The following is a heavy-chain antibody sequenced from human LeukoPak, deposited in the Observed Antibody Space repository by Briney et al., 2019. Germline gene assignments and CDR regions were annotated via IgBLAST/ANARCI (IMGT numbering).Heavy chain of an antibody. V-gene: IGHV4-39*01. CDR2: IFYTAST. CDR3: ARGRGNYYYYGMDV. J-gene: IGHJ6*02. CDR1: GGSISSSSYY. Sequence: SETLSLTCTVSGGSISSSSYYWGWIRQPPGKGLEWIGSIFYTASTYYNPSLKSRVTISVDTSKNQFSLKLSSAAAADTAVYYCARGRGNYYYYGMDVWGQGTTVTASS. D-gene: IGHD6-25*01.